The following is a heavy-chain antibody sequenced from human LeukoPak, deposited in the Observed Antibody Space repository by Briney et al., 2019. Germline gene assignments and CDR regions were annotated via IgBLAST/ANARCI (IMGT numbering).Heavy chain of an antibody. CDR2: ISSSSSYI. D-gene: IGHD4-23*01. CDR1: GFTFSSYS. V-gene: IGHV3-21*04. CDR3: AKEGHDYGGPLDY. Sequence: GGSLRLSCAASGFTFSSYSMNWVSQAPGKGLEWVSSISSSSSYIYYADSVKGRFTISRDNAKNSLYLQMNSLRAEDTAVYYCAKEGHDYGGPLDYWGQGTLVTVSS. J-gene: IGHJ4*02.